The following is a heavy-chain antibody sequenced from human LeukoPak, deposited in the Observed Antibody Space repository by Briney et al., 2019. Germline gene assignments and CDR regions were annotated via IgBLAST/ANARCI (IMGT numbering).Heavy chain of an antibody. V-gene: IGHV1-2*06. Sequence: ASVKVSCQASGNTFTAYYIHWVRQAPGQGLEWMGRFNPNSGGTDYAQNFRGRVTLTRDTSISTAYMDLTRLRSDDTAVYYCASDQAGSVNSFDPWGQGTLVTVSS. CDR2: FNPNSGGT. CDR1: GNTFTAYY. CDR3: ASDQAGSVNSFDP. J-gene: IGHJ5*02.